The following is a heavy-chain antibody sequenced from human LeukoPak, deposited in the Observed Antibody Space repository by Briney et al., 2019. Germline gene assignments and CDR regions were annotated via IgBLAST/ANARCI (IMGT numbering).Heavy chain of an antibody. CDR2: INPSGDGT. J-gene: IGHJ5*02. CDR1: GYTFITNY. CDR3: AKETPNTGWFDP. D-gene: IGHD1-14*01. Sequence: ASVKVSCKASGYTFITNYIHWMRQAPGQWLEWIGVINPSGDGTSYPQKFQGRVTLARDTSTSTIYMELSSLRSEDTAIYYCAKETPNTGWFDPWGQGTLVTVSS. V-gene: IGHV1-46*01.